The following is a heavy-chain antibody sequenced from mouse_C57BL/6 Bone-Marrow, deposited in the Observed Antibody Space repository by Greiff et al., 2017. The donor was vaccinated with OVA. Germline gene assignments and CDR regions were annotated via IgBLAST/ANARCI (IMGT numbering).Heavy chain of an antibody. CDR2: ISDGGSYT. CDR1: GFTFSSYA. CDR3: ARDTLLTTVVASDAY. V-gene: IGHV5-4*01. Sequence: EVHLVESGGGLVKPGASLKLSCAASGFTFSSYAMSWVRQTPEKRLEWVATISDGGSYTYYPDNVKGRFTITRDNAKNKLYLQMSHLKSEDTAMYYCARDTLLTTVVASDAYWGQGTLVTVSA. D-gene: IGHD1-1*01. J-gene: IGHJ3*01.